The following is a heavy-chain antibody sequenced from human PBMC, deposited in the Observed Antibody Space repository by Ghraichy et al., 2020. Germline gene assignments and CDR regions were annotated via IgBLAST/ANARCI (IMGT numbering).Heavy chain of an antibody. CDR3: ARGYDGGYYYDSSGYFDY. V-gene: IGHV4-4*02. CDR2: IYHSGST. CDR1: GGSISSSNW. D-gene: IGHD3-22*01. J-gene: IGHJ4*02. Sequence: SETRSLTCAVSGGSISSSNWWSWVRQPPGKGLEWIGEIYHSGSTNYNPSLKSRVTISVDKSKNQFSLKLSSVTAADTAVYYCARGYDGGYYYDSSGYFDYWGQGTLVTVSS.